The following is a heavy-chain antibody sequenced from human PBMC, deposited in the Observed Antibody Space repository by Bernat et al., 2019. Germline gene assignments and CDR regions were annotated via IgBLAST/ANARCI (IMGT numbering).Heavy chain of an antibody. CDR2: IYYSGST. CDR1: GGSISSSSYY. V-gene: IGHV4-39*01. Sequence: QLQLQESGPGLVKPSETLSLTCTVSGGSISSSSYYWGWIRQPPGKGLEWIGSIYYSGSTYYNPSLKSRVTISVDTSKNRFSLKLSSVTAADTAGYYCARRSDRWENYWFDPWGQGTLVTVSS. D-gene: IGHD1-26*01. CDR3: ARRSDRWENYWFDP. J-gene: IGHJ5*02.